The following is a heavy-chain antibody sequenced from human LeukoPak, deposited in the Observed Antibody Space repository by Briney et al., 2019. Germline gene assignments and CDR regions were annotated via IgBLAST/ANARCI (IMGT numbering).Heavy chain of an antibody. CDR2: IKQDGSEK. V-gene: IGHV3-7*03. Sequence: GGSLRLSCAASGFTFSSYWMSWVRQAPGKGLEWVANIKQDGSEKYYVDSVKGRFTISRDNAKNSLYLQMNSLRAEDTAVYYCAKSVKQWLAYFDYWGQGTLVTVSS. J-gene: IGHJ4*02. CDR1: GFTFSSYW. D-gene: IGHD6-19*01. CDR3: AKSVKQWLAYFDY.